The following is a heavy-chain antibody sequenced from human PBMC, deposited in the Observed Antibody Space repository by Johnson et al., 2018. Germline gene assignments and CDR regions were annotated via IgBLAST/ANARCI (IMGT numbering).Heavy chain of an antibody. CDR3: ARVMYDGPLDI. CDR1: GFTFGNYW. J-gene: IGHJ3*02. Sequence: VQLVESGGGLVQPGGSLRVSCAVSGFTFGNYWMSWVRQAPGTGLEWVANIKYDGTEKYYVDSVRGRFTISRDNAKNSLYLQMGSLRAEDTAVYYCARVMYDGPLDIWGQGTMVTVSS. CDR2: IKYDGTEK. D-gene: IGHD2-8*01. V-gene: IGHV3-7*01.